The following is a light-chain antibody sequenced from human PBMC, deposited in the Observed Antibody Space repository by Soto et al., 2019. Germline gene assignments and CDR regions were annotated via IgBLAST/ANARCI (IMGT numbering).Light chain of an antibody. J-gene: IGLJ1*01. CDR1: NIGSKS. CDR3: QVWDSSSDHYV. CDR2: DDG. V-gene: IGLV3-21*02. Sequence: SYELTQRPSVLLDPGQTTRIPYGGDNIGSKSVHWYQQQPGQAPVLVVYDDGDRPSGITERFSGSNSGNTATLTISRVEAGDEEDYYCQVWDSSSDHYVFGTGTKVTVL.